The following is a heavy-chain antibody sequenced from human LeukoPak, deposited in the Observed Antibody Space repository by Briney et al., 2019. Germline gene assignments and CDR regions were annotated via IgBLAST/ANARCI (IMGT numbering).Heavy chain of an antibody. D-gene: IGHD6-13*01. CDR1: GGSISSYY. V-gene: IGHV4-59*01. CDR2: IYYSGST. Sequence: KPSETLSLTCTVSGGSISSYYWSWIRQPPGKGLEWIGYIYYSGSTNYNPSLKSRVTISVDTSKNQFPLKLSSVTAADTAVYYCARVIADWFDPWGQGTLVTVSS. CDR3: ARVIADWFDP. J-gene: IGHJ5*02.